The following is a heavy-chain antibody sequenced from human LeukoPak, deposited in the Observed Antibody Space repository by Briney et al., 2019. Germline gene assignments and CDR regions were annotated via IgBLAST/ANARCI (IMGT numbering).Heavy chain of an antibody. D-gene: IGHD5-24*01. CDR1: GYTCTSYG. Sequence: ASVKVSCKASGYTCTSYGISWVRQAPGQGLEWMGWISGYNGNTNYAQELQGRVTMTTDTSTSAAYMELRSLRSDDTAVYYCARDTPSRRDGYDFDYWGQGTLVTVSS. CDR3: ARDTPSRRDGYDFDY. CDR2: ISGYNGNT. V-gene: IGHV1-18*01. J-gene: IGHJ4*02.